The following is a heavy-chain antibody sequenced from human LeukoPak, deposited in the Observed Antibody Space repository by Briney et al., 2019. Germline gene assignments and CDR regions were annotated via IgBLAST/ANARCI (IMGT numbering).Heavy chain of an antibody. V-gene: IGHV4-34*01. D-gene: IGHD3-3*01. CDR1: GGSFSGYY. Sequence: PSETLSLTCAVYGGSFSGYYWSWIRQPPGKGLEWIGEINRSGSTNYNPSLKSRVTISVDTSKNQFSLKLSSVTAADTAVYYCARVSRYYDFWSGYQTAAYYYGMDVWGQGTTVTVSS. J-gene: IGHJ6*02. CDR2: INRSGST. CDR3: ARVSRYYDFWSGYQTAAYYYGMDV.